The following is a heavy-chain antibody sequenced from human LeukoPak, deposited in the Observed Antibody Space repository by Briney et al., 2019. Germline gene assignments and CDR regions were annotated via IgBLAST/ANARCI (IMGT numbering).Heavy chain of an antibody. D-gene: IGHD1-26*01. J-gene: IGHJ4*02. CDR3: TAEYIVGALFDY. CDR1: GFTFTSAW. V-gene: IGHV3-15*01. CDR2: IKTKTNGGTT. Sequence: GGSLRLSCAASGFTFTSAWMSWVRQAPGKGLEWVGRIKTKTNGGTTDYAAPVQGRFTVSRDDSKNTLYLQMNSLKTEDTAVYYCTAEYIVGALFDYWGQGTLVTVSS.